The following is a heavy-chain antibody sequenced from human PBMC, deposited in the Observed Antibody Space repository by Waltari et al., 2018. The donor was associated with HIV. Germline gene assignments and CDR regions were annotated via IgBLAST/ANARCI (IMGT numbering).Heavy chain of an antibody. V-gene: IGHV3-72*01. CDR3: ARVRAASGTKGFAMDV. Sequence: EVQVVESGGNLVQPGGSLRRSCAASGFTFSDHYMDWVRQAPGKVRDAVGRLRKKTNCYTTEYSASVGGRFTLSRDDSKNSLFLQLNSLQTDDTAVYYCARVRAASGTKGFAMDVWGKGTTVIVSS. CDR1: GFTFSDHY. CDR2: LRKKTNCYTT. D-gene: IGHD6-13*01. J-gene: IGHJ6*04.